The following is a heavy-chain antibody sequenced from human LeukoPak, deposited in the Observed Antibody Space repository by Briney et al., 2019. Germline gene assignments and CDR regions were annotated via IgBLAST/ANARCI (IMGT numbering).Heavy chain of an antibody. D-gene: IGHD2-15*01. J-gene: IGHJ6*02. Sequence: GGSLRLSCAASGFTVSSNYMSWVRQAPGKGLEWVSVIYSGGSTYYADSVKGRFTISSDNSKNTLYLQMNSLRAEDTAVYYCARDCSGGSCYSADYYYYGMDVWGQGTTVTVSS. CDR1: GFTVSSNY. CDR2: IYSGGST. V-gene: IGHV3-53*01. CDR3: ARDCSGGSCYSADYYYYGMDV.